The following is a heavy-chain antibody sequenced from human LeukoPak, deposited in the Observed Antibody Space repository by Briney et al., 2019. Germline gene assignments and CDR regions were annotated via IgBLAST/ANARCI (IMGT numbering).Heavy chain of an antibody. V-gene: IGHV3-33*01. CDR2: IWYDGSNK. D-gene: IGHD2-15*01. Sequence: GGSLRLSCAASGFTFGSYGMHWVRQAPGRGLEWVAVIWYDGSNKYYADSVKGRFTISRDNSKNTLYLQMNSLRAEDTAVYYCARAGSWLTFDYWGQGTLVTVSS. CDR1: GFTFGSYG. CDR3: ARAGSWLTFDY. J-gene: IGHJ4*02.